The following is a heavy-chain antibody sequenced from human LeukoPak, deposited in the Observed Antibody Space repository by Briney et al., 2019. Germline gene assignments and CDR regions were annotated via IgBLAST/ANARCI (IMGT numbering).Heavy chain of an antibody. CDR1: GGSISSYY. J-gene: IGHJ3*02. CDR3: AREGYYGSVKTDAFDI. Sequence: SETLSLTCTVSGGSISSYYWSWIRQPPGKGLEWIGYIYYSGSTNYNPSLKSRVTISVDTSKNQFSLKLSSVTAADTAVYYCAREGYYGSVKTDAFDIWGEGTMVTVSS. V-gene: IGHV4-59*12. CDR2: IYYSGST. D-gene: IGHD3-10*01.